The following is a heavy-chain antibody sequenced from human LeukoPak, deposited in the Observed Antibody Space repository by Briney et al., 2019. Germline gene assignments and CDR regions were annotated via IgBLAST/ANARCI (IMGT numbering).Heavy chain of an antibody. CDR3: AKDGGLSFFSYMDV. CDR2: LSGSGGRT. J-gene: IGHJ6*03. CDR1: GFTLSTYA. V-gene: IGHV3-23*01. Sequence: PGGSLRLSCAASGFTLSTYAMTWVRQAPGKGLEWVSALSGSGGRTKYADSVKGRFIISRDNSKNTLYLQLNSLRAEDTALYYCAKDGGLSFFSYMDVWGKGTTVTVSS. D-gene: IGHD3-16*01.